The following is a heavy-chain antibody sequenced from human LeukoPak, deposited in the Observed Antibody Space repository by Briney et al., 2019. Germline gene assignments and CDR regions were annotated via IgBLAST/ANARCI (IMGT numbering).Heavy chain of an antibody. CDR3: AKDLFAPKRWNSGSYYKGKSGFDY. J-gene: IGHJ4*02. CDR2: ISVSDDFT. Sequence: GGSLRLSCAVSGFPLRSSAMSWVRQAPGKGLEWVSSISVSDDFTYYAESVKGRFTISRDKSKNTLYLQMNSLRADDTAVYYCAKDLFAPKRWNSGSYYKGKSGFDYWGQGTLVTVSS. V-gene: IGHV3-23*01. D-gene: IGHD3-10*01. CDR1: GFPLRSSA.